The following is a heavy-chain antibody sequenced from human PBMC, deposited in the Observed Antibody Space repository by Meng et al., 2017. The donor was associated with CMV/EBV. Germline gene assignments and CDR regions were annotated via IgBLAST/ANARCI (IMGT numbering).Heavy chain of an antibody. Sequence: SETLSLTCTVSGVSISSSRFYWGWIRQPPGKGLEWIGSIYYSGSTYYNPSLKSRVIISVDTSKNQFSLKLSSVTAADTAVYYCARDVCSCGSCYSDRVWNWFDPWGQGTLVTVSS. D-gene: IGHD2-15*01. CDR3: ARDVCSCGSCYSDRVWNWFDP. V-gene: IGHV4-39*07. CDR1: GVSISSSRFY. CDR2: IYYSGST. J-gene: IGHJ5*02.